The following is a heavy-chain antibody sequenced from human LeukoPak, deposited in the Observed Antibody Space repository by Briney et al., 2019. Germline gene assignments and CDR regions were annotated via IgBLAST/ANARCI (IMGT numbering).Heavy chain of an antibody. Sequence: SETLSLTCTVSGASFSSYYWSWIRQPPGKGLEWIGYIYYSGSTNYNPSLKSRVTISVDTSKNQFSLKLSSVTAADTAVYYCARDFSGSYWGYFDYWGQGTLVTVSS. J-gene: IGHJ4*02. CDR1: GASFSSYY. V-gene: IGHV4-59*01. CDR2: IYYSGST. CDR3: ARDFSGSYWGYFDY. D-gene: IGHD1-26*01.